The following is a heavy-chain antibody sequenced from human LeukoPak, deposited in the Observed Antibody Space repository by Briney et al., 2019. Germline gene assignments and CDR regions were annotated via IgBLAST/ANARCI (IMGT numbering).Heavy chain of an antibody. Sequence: SETLSLTCTVSGGSFSNYYWSWVRQPAGKGLEWIGRIYTSGSTNYNPSVKSRVTMSVDTSNNQFSLKLTSVTAADTAVYYCARQPPQYYGMDVWGQGTTVTVSS. CDR1: GGSFSNYY. D-gene: IGHD1-14*01. V-gene: IGHV4-4*07. CDR3: ARQPPQYYGMDV. J-gene: IGHJ6*02. CDR2: IYTSGST.